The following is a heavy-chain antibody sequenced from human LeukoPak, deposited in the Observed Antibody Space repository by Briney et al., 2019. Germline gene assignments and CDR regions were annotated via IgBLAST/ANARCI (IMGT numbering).Heavy chain of an antibody. V-gene: IGHV1-2*06. CDR3: ARETRGTSLYYYYMDV. D-gene: IGHD2-2*01. CDR1: GYIITGYY. J-gene: IGHJ6*03. CDR2: INPNSGGT. Sequence: AASVKVSCKASGYIITGYYMHWVRQAPRKGLEWMGRINPNSGGTNYAQKFQGRVTMTRDTSISTAYMELSRLRSDDTAVYYCARETRGTSLYYYYMDVWGKGTTVTVSS.